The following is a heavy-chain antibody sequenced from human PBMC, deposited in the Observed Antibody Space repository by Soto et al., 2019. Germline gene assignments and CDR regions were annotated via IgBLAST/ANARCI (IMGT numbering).Heavy chain of an antibody. CDR2: IISILGIA. CDR1: GGTFSSYT. D-gene: IGHD6-13*01. J-gene: IGHJ5*02. V-gene: IGHV1-69*02. Sequence: SVKVSCKASGGTFSSYTISWVRQAPGQGLEWMGRIISILGIANYAQKFQGRVTITADKSTSTAYMELSSLRSEDTAVYYCARIASYSSSPKGNWFDPWGQGTLVXVSS. CDR3: ARIASYSSSPKGNWFDP.